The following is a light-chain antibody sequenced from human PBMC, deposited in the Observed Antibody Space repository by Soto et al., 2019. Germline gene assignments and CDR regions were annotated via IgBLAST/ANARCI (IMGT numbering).Light chain of an antibody. V-gene: IGKV3-11*01. CDR2: DGY. Sequence: ESVLPHSPFTRSLSPVERATLSSMASQNIRNLLSWYQQKPRKPPRLIIYDGYYRAPDTPTRFSGSGSGTDFTRTISSLEPEDSAVYYRQQRNMWPITFGQGTRLEIK. CDR3: QQRNMWPIT. CDR1: QNIRNL. J-gene: IGKJ5*01.